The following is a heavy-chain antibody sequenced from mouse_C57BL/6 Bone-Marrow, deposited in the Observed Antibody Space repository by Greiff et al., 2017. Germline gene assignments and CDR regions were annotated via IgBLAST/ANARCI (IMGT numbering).Heavy chain of an antibody. V-gene: IGHV6-6*01. J-gene: IGHJ2*01. Sequence: EVMLVESGGGLVQPGGSMKLSCAASGFTFSDAWMDWVRQSPEKGLEWVAEIRNKANNHATYYAESVKGRFTISRDDSKSSVYLQMNSLRAEDTGIYYCTRDGNYGGVLDYWGQGTTLTVSS. CDR2: IRNKANNHAT. D-gene: IGHD2-1*01. CDR3: TRDGNYGGVLDY. CDR1: GFTFSDAW.